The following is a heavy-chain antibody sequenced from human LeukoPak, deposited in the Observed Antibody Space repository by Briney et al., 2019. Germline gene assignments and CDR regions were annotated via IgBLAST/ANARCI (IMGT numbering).Heavy chain of an antibody. Sequence: SGTLSLTCAVSGGSISSSNWWRWVRQPPGKGLEWIGEICHSGSTNYNPSLKSRVTILLDKSKNYFSLNLSSVTAADTAVYYCARHERDASLDHALDIWGQGTMVTVSS. CDR2: ICHSGST. CDR1: GGSISSSNW. CDR3: ARHERDASLDHALDI. J-gene: IGHJ3*02. V-gene: IGHV4-4*02. D-gene: IGHD5-24*01.